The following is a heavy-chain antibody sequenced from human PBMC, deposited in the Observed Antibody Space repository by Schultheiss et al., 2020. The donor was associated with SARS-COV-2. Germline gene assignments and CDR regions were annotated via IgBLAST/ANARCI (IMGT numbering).Heavy chain of an antibody. CDR3: AKAQPDVLRFLEWLLPYFDY. CDR2: ISSSSSTI. CDR1: GFTFSSYS. V-gene: IGHV3-48*01. J-gene: IGHJ4*02. D-gene: IGHD3-3*01. Sequence: GGSLRLSCAASGFTFSSYSMNWVRQAPGKGLEWVSYISSSSSTIYYADSVKGRFTISRDNSKNTLYLQMNSLRAEDTAVYYCAKAQPDVLRFLEWLLPYFDYWGQGTLVTVSS.